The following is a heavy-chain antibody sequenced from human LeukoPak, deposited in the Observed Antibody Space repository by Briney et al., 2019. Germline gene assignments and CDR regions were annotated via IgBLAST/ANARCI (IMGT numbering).Heavy chain of an antibody. V-gene: IGHV1-69*13. CDR3: ARSGRRWELLASYFDY. CDR2: IIPIFGTA. J-gene: IGHJ4*02. Sequence: GASVKVSCKASGYTFTIYDINWVRQATGQGLEWMGGIIPIFGTANYAQKFQGRVTITADESTSTAYMELSSLRSEDTAVYYCARSGRRWELLASYFDYWGQGTLVTVSS. D-gene: IGHD1-26*01. CDR1: GYTFTIYD.